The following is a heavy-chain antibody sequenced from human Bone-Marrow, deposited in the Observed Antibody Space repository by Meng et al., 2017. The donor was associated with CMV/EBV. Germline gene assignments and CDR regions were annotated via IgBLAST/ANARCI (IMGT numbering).Heavy chain of an antibody. J-gene: IGHJ4*02. Sequence: GGSLRLSCAASGFTFGDYAMSWVRQAPGKGLEWVGFIRSKAYGGTTEYAASVKGRFTISRDDSKSIAYLQMNSLKTEDTAVYYCTRGDYYDSGAYHFLFDYWGQGTLVTVSS. CDR3: TRGDYYDSGAYHFLFDY. V-gene: IGHV3-49*04. D-gene: IGHD3-22*01. CDR1: GFTFGDYA. CDR2: IRSKAYGGTT.